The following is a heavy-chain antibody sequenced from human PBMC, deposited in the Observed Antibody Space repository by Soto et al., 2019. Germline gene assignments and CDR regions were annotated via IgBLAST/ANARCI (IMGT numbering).Heavy chain of an antibody. CDR2: ISGGGHGT. D-gene: IGHD3-22*01. CDR1: GFMFDNYA. V-gene: IGHV3-23*01. J-gene: IGHJ4*02. CDR3: AKGRYFDTSGGCANY. Sequence: EVKLLESGGGLVPPGASARLSCITSGFMFDNYAMSWVRQSPGRGLEWVAAISGGGHGTVYTQSVQGRFIISRDKSKKTLFLQMNNLRDEDTAVYYCAKGRYFDTSGGCANYWGLGTLVSVSA.